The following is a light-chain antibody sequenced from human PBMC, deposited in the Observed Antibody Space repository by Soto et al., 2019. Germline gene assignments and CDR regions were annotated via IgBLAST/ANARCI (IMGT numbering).Light chain of an antibody. CDR2: GAS. CDR1: HSVSSN. CDR3: QQYGSSPPIT. Sequence: EIVMTQSPATLSVSPGERATLSCRASHSVSSNLAWYQQKPGQAPRLLIYGASTRATGIPARFSGSGSGTEFTLTISSLQSEDFAVYYCQQYGSSPPITFGQGTRLEIK. J-gene: IGKJ5*01. V-gene: IGKV3-15*01.